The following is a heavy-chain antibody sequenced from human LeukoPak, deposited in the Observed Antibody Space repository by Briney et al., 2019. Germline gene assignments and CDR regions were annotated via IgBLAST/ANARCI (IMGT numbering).Heavy chain of an antibody. D-gene: IGHD6-13*01. CDR1: GCTFTSYA. J-gene: IGHJ6*02. CDR2: INTNTGNP. Sequence: EASVKVSCKASGCTFTSYAMNWVRQAPGQGLEWMGWINTNTGNPTYAQGFTGRFVFSLDTSVSTAYLQISSLKAEDTAVYYCARADSSSWYHAYSYYYYGMDVWGQGTTVTVSS. V-gene: IGHV7-4-1*02. CDR3: ARADSSSWYHAYSYYYYGMDV.